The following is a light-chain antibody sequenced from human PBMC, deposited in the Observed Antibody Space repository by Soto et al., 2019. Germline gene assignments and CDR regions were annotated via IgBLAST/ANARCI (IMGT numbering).Light chain of an antibody. CDR2: AAS. Sequence: DIQMTQSPSSLSASVGDRVTITCRASQSISSFLTWYQQKAGKAPKLLIYAASSLQSGVPSRFSGSGSGTDFTLTISSLQPEDFASYYCQRSFSTPPTFGQGTKVEIK. CDR3: QRSFSTPPT. V-gene: IGKV1-39*01. CDR1: QSISSF. J-gene: IGKJ1*01.